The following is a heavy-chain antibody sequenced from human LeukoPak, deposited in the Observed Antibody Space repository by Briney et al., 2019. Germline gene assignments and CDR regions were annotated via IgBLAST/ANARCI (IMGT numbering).Heavy chain of an antibody. J-gene: IGHJ6*02. CDR2: IRSKANSYAT. Sequence: PGGSLRLSCAASGFTFSGSAMHWVRQASGKGLEWVGRIRSKANSYATAYAASVKGRFTISRDDSKNTAYLQMNSLKTEDTAVYYCTRHVLGQTGNYYYYGMDVWGQGTTVTVSS. CDR1: GFTFSGSA. V-gene: IGHV3-73*01. D-gene: IGHD3-9*01. CDR3: TRHVLGQTGNYYYYGMDV.